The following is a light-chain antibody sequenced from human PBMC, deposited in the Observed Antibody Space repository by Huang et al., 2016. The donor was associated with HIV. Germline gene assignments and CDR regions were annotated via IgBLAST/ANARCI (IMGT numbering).Light chain of an antibody. CDR1: QPISSY. Sequence: EVVLTQSPASLSLSPGERATLSCRASQPISSYLAWYQNKPGQPPRLLIYDTSKRAAVIPARCSSGWSGTDFTLTSSSLEPEDFAFYYSHQRAGWPLFGGGTKVEIK. V-gene: IGKV3-11*01. J-gene: IGKJ4*02. CDR2: DTS. CDR3: HQRAGWPL.